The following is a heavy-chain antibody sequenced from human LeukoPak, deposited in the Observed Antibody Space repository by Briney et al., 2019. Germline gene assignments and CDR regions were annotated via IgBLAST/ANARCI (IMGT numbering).Heavy chain of an antibody. CDR2: IIPIFGTT. J-gene: IGHJ4*02. V-gene: IGHV1-69*06. CDR1: GGTFNSYA. CDR3: AKSSDGSTSFDQ. Sequence: SVKVSCKASGGTFNSYAISWVRQAPGQGLEWMGGIIPIFGTTNYARKFRGRVTLTADKSTRTAYMELSSLRAEDMALYYCAKSSDGSTSFDQWGQGTLVTVSS. D-gene: IGHD2-2*01.